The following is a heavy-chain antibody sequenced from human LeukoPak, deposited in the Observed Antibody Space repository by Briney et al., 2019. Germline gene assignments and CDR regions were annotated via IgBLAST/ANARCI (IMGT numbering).Heavy chain of an antibody. V-gene: IGHV5-51*01. CDR2: IYLANSDT. CDR1: GYDFTTYW. J-gene: IGHJ4*02. D-gene: IGHD1-1*01. CDR3: ATAKGGTFYWTFDY. Sequence: GESLKISGKGSGYDFTTYWIGWVRQMPGKGLEWMGVIYLANSDTKYSPSFQGQVAISADKSISTAFLQWSSLKASDTAMYYCATAKGGTFYWTFDYWGQGTLVSVSS.